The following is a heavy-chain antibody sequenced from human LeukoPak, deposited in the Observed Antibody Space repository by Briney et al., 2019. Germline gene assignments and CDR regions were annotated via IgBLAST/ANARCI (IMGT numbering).Heavy chain of an antibody. CDR2: INPYSGGT. J-gene: IGHJ5*02. CDR3: ARAYSTWDWFDP. Sequence: ASVKVSCKASGYTFTDYYMHWVRQAPGQGLEWMGWINPYSGGTSYAQKFQGRVTMTRDTSISTAYMELSRLRSDVTAIYYCARAYSTWDWFDPWGQGTLVSVSS. CDR1: GYTFTDYY. D-gene: IGHD6-13*01. V-gene: IGHV1-2*02.